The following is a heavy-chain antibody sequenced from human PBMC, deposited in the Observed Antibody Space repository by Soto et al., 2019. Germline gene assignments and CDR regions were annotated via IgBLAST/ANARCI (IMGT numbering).Heavy chain of an antibody. Sequence: ASVKVSCKASGYTFTSYGISWVRQAPGQGLEWMGWISAYNGNTNYAQKLQGRVTMTTDTSTSTAYMELRSLRSDDTAVYYCARGTDSGSYPYYFDYWGQGTLVTVSS. V-gene: IGHV1-18*01. CDR1: GYTFTSYG. CDR3: ARGTDSGSYPYYFDY. CDR2: ISAYNGNT. D-gene: IGHD1-26*01. J-gene: IGHJ4*02.